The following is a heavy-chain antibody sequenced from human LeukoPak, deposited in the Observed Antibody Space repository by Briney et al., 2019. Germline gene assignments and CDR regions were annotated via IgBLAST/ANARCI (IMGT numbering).Heavy chain of an antibody. CDR2: IRRKVDGATT. J-gene: IGHJ4*02. D-gene: IGHD3-10*01. CDR3: TRPLRGSGSYSFDH. V-gene: IGHV3-49*04. CDR1: GYTFGDYG. Sequence: GGSLRLSCTVSGYTFGDYGLAWVRQAPGKSLEWVGFIRRKVDGATTEYAASVKGRFTISRDDSKRIAYLQMNSLRTEDTAVYCCTRPLRGSGSYSFDHWGRGTRVTVSS.